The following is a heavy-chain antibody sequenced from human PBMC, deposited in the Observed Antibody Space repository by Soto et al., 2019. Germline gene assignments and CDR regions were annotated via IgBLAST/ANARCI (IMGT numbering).Heavy chain of an antibody. Sequence: EVQLLESGGDLVQPGGSLRLSCAASGFNVGAFAVNWVRQAPGKGLEWVSGISVSDAFIYYADSVRGRFSIYRDASENILYLQMNSQRVDETALYYCTRETVACITGLDYWGPGTLVTVSS. J-gene: IGHJ4*02. D-gene: IGHD1-20*01. CDR3: TRETVACITGLDY. V-gene: IGHV3-23*01. CDR2: ISVSDAFI. CDR1: GFNVGAFA.